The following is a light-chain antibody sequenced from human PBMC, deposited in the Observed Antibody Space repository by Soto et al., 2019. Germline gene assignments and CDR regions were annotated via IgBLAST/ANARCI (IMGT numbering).Light chain of an antibody. V-gene: IGKV1-9*01. Sequence: DIQMTQSPSSLSASVGDRVTITCRASQDISNYLAWYQQRPGKVPKLLIYAASTLQSGVPSRFSSSGSGTEFTLTISSLQPEDFATYYCQQLNSYPFLTFGGGTKVEIK. CDR2: AAS. CDR3: QQLNSYPFLT. J-gene: IGKJ4*01. CDR1: QDISNY.